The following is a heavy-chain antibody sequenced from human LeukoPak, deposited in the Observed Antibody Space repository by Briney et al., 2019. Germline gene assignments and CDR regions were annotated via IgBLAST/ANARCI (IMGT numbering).Heavy chain of an antibody. Sequence: PGGSLRLSCAASGVTFSIYWMSWVRQAPGKGLEWVANIKQDGSEKYYVDSVRGRFTISRDNAESSLYLQMNSLRVEDTAVYYCARNTYYYERSGWKAFDIWGQGTMVTVSS. CDR1: GVTFSIYW. J-gene: IGHJ3*02. CDR2: IKQDGSEK. V-gene: IGHV3-7*01. CDR3: ARNTYYYERSGWKAFDI. D-gene: IGHD3-22*01.